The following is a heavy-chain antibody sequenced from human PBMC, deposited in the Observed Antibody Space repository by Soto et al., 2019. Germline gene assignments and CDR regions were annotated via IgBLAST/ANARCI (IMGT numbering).Heavy chain of an antibody. CDR1: GFTFSSYG. CDR3: AKDPGIAVAGTGWFDY. CDR2: ISYDGSNK. D-gene: IGHD6-19*01. V-gene: IGHV3-30*18. J-gene: IGHJ4*02. Sequence: QVQLVESGGGVVQPGRSLRLSCAASGFTFSSYGMHWVRQAPGKGLEWVAVISYDGSNKYYADSVKGRFIISRDNSKNTLYLQMNSLRAEDTAVYYCAKDPGIAVAGTGWFDYWGQGTLVTVSS.